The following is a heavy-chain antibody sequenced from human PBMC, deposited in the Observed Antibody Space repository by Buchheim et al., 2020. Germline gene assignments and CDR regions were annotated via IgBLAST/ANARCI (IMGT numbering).Heavy chain of an antibody. J-gene: IGHJ3*02. CDR2: ISGSGGST. V-gene: IGHV3-23*01. CDR3: AKDLEYYYDSSGYLVFDI. Sequence: EVQLLESGGGLVQPGGSLRLSCAASGFTFSSYAMSWVRQAPGKGLEWVSAISGSGGSTYYADSVKGRFTISRDNSKHTLYLQMNSLRAEDTAVYYCAKDLEYYYDSSGYLVFDIWGQGT. D-gene: IGHD3-22*01. CDR1: GFTFSSYA.